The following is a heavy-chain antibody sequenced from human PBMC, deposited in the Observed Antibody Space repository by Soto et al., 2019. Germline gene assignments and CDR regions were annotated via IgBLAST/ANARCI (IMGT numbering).Heavy chain of an antibody. Sequence: SVKVSCKASGGTFSSYAISWVRQAPGQGLEWMGGIIPIFGTANYAQKFQGRVTMTRDTSISTAYMELSSLRSEDTAVYYCVVATADAFDIWGQGTMVTVSS. D-gene: IGHD5-12*01. CDR2: IIPIFGTA. J-gene: IGHJ3*02. V-gene: IGHV1-69*05. CDR3: VVATADAFDI. CDR1: GGTFSSYA.